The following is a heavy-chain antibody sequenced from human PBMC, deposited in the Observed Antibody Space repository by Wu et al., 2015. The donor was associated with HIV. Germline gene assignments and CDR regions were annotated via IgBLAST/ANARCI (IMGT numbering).Heavy chain of an antibody. CDR2: INPSGGST. J-gene: IGHJ4*02. V-gene: IGHV1-46*01. CDR3: ARALHQMDYSYDHASGSYFDY. CDR1: GYTFTSYY. D-gene: IGHD3-10*01. Sequence: QVQLVQSGAEVKKPGASVKVSCKASGYTFTSYYMHWVRQAPGQGLEWMGIINPSGGSTSYAQKFQGRVTMTRDTSTSTVYMELSSLRSEDTAVYYCARALHQMDYSYDHASGSYFDYWGQGTLVTVSS.